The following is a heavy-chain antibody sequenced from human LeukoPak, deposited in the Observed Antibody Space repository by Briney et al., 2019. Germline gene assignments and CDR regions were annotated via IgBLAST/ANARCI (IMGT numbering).Heavy chain of an antibody. D-gene: IGHD3-10*01. V-gene: IGHV3-23*01. Sequence: GGSLRLSCVASGFTFRNCGMTWVRQAPGKGLEWVSTISGSDDGTYYADSVRGRFTISRDNSKNTLYPQMKALRDEDTATYYCAKRGPIYSSTPGNYFDYWGQGTLVTVSS. J-gene: IGHJ4*02. CDR3: AKRGPIYSSTPGNYFDY. CDR2: ISGSDDGT. CDR1: GFTFRNCG.